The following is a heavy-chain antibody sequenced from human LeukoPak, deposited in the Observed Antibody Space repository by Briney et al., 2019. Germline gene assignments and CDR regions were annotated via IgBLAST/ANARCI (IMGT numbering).Heavy chain of an antibody. CDR1: GFTFSSYC. Sequence: GGSLRLSCAASGFTFSSYCMYWVRQAPGKGLVWVSRINSDGSSTSYADSVKGRFTISRDNAKNTLYLQMNSLRAEDTAVYYCARDLGFWSAPREYYYYGMDVRGRGTTVTVSS. V-gene: IGHV3-74*01. D-gene: IGHD3-3*01. J-gene: IGHJ6*02. CDR3: ARDLGFWSAPREYYYYGMDV. CDR2: INSDGSST.